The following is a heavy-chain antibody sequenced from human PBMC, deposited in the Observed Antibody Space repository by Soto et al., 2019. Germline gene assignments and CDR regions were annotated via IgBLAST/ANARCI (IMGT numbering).Heavy chain of an antibody. J-gene: IGHJ2*01. V-gene: IGHV3-7*01. CDR1: GFTFSTYW. Sequence: EVQLVESGGGVVQPGGSLRLSCAASGFTFSTYWMTWVRQAPGKGLEWVANINPDGSDKNYVDSVKGRFTISRDNVKNSLYLQVNSLRAEDTALYYCVRARIDLWGRGTLVTVSS. CDR3: VRARIDL. CDR2: INPDGSDK.